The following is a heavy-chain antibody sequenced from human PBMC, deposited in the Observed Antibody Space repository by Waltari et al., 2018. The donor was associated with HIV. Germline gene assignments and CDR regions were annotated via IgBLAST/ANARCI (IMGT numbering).Heavy chain of an antibody. D-gene: IGHD3-22*01. CDR1: GGSISRSSYY. CDR2: IYYSGST. CDR3: ARDPIVVVIPYRVFDY. V-gene: IGHV4-39*07. Sequence: QLQLQESGPGLVKPSETLSLTCTVSGGSISRSSYYWGWIRQPPGKGLEWIGSIYYSGSTYYNPSLKSRVTISVDTSKNQFSLKLSSVTAADTAVYYCARDPIVVVIPYRVFDYWGQGTLVTVSS. J-gene: IGHJ4*02.